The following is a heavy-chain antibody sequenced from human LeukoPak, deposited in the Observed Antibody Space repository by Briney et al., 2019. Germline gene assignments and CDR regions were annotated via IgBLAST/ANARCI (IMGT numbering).Heavy chain of an antibody. Sequence: GGSLRLSCAASGFTFSNAWMSWVRQAPGKGPEWVGRIKSQTDGGTTDYAAPVKGRFTISRDDSKNTLYLQMNSLKTEDTAVYYCTTGTYYYDSSGYYYDVEGAFDIWGQGTMVTVSS. V-gene: IGHV3-15*01. J-gene: IGHJ3*02. CDR3: TTGTYYYDSSGYYYDVEGAFDI. CDR2: IKSQTDGGTT. CDR1: GFTFSNAW. D-gene: IGHD3-22*01.